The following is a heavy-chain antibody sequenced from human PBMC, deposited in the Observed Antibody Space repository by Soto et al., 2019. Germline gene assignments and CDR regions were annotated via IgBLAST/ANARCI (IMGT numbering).Heavy chain of an antibody. V-gene: IGHV3-23*01. CDR1: RFTLRNYV. CDR3: ATSGHCGGLRCSSFDM. D-gene: IGHD2-21*01. J-gene: IGHJ3*02. Sequence: EVQLLESGGGLVQPVGSLRLSCAASRFTLRNYVVNWVRQAPGKGLEWVSTTGGSGDTYYPDSVKGRFTISRDNSKNTVYLEMITLRAEDTAVCYCATSGHCGGLRCSSFDMWGQGTVVTVSS. CDR2: TGGSGDT.